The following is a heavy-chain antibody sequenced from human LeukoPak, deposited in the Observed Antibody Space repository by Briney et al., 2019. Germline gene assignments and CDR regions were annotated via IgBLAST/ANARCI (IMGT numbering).Heavy chain of an antibody. J-gene: IGHJ4*02. Sequence: GESLRLSCAASGFTFINAWMAWVRQAPGKGLEWVGRIKAIAHGGTIEYAAPVKGRFTISRDDSKNTLYLRMNSLKTEDTAVYYCTTDGVGVEGATYDNWGQGTLVSVSS. V-gene: IGHV3-15*01. CDR3: TTDGVGVEGATYDN. CDR1: GFTFINAW. D-gene: IGHD1-26*01. CDR2: IKAIAHGGTI.